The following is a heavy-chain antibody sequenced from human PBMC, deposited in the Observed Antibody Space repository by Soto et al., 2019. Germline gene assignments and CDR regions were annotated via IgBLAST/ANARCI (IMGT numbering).Heavy chain of an antibody. CDR2: MNPNSGNT. CDR1: GYSFTTYD. J-gene: IGHJ5*02. Sequence: QVQLVQSGAEVKKPGASVKVSCRASGYSFTTYDIDWVRQATGHGPEWMGWMNPNSGNTGYAQKFQGRVTMTRNTSISTAYMELSGLISDDTAVYYCARGLRNTVPWCQGTLVTVSS. V-gene: IGHV1-8*01. CDR3: ARGLRNTVP. D-gene: IGHD4-17*01.